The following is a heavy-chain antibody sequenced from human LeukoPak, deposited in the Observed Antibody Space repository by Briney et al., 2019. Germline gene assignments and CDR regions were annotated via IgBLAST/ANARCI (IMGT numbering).Heavy chain of an antibody. CDR3: ATVLGSSSP. CDR1: GASFSSYY. CDR2: VFYSGIT. V-gene: IGHV4-59*01. D-gene: IGHD6-6*01. Sequence: SETLSLTCSVSGASFSSYYWNWIRQPPGKGREWIGFVFYSGITNYNPSLKSRVTISVDTSKNQFSLKLSSVTAADTAVYYCATVLGSSSPWGQGTLVTVSS. J-gene: IGHJ5*02.